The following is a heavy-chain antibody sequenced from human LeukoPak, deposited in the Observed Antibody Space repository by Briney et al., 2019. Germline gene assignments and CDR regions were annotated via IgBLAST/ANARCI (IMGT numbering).Heavy chain of an antibody. CDR2: ISAYNGNT. D-gene: IGHD6-13*01. Sequence: ASVKVSCKASGYTFTSYGISWVRQAPGQGLEWMGWISAYNGNTNYAQKLQGRVTMTTDTSTSTAYMELRSLRSDDTAVYYCARRRSSSLVSWRYYYYYMDVWGKGTTVTVSS. CDR3: ARRRSSSLVSWRYYYYYMDV. V-gene: IGHV1-18*01. CDR1: GYTFTSYG. J-gene: IGHJ6*03.